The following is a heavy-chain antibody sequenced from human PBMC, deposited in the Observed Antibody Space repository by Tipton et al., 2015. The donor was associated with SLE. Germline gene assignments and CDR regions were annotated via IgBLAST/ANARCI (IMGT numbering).Heavy chain of an antibody. Sequence: TLSLTCTVSGGSISSGGYWWSWIRQHPEKGLEWIGYIYYSGSTSSYKSSLKSRITISVDTSKNQFSLKLSSVTAADTAVYYCGRQGSAVWTFDYWGQETLVTVSS. J-gene: IGHJ4*02. CDR1: GGSISSGGYW. CDR2: IYYSGSTS. CDR3: GRQGSAVWTFDY. V-gene: IGHV4-31*03. D-gene: IGHD1-1*01.